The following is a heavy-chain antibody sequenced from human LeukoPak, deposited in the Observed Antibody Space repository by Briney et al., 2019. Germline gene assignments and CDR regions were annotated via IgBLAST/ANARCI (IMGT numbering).Heavy chain of an antibody. CDR2: IYSGGST. CDR1: GFTVSSNY. D-gene: IGHD2-15*01. J-gene: IGHJ4*02. CDR3: ARDLGDCSGGSCYFDY. Sequence: GGSLRLSCAASGFTVSSNYMSWVRQAPGKGLEWVSVIYSGGSTYYADSVKGRFTISRDNSKNTLYLQMNSLRAEDTAVYYCARDLGDCSGGSCYFDYWGQGTLVTVSS. V-gene: IGHV3-53*01.